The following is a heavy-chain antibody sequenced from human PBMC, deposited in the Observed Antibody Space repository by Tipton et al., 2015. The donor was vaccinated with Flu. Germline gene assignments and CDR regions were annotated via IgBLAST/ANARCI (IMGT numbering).Heavy chain of an antibody. J-gene: IGHJ4*02. CDR2: ISAYNGDT. CDR3: ARVGAIFGEVTARRRGDLDY. Sequence: QSGAEVKKPGASVKVSCKASGYNFNSYAISWMRQAPGQGLEWMGWISAYNGDTKFAQSVQGRITLTTDTSTSTAYMELRGQRSDDTGMYYCARVGAIFGEVTARRRGDLDYWGQGTLVSVSS. CDR1: GYNFNSYA. V-gene: IGHV1-18*01. D-gene: IGHD3-3*02.